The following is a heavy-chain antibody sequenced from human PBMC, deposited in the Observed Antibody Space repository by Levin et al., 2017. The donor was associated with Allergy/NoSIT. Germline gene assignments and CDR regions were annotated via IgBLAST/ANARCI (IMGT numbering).Heavy chain of an antibody. Sequence: SCAASGFTFSSYAMHWVRQAPGKGLEWVAVISYDSSNKYYADSVKGRFTISRDNSKNTLYLQMNSLRAEDTAVYYCARGIVVVVAATSNWFDPWGLGTLVTVSS. CDR1: GFTFSSYA. CDR3: ARGIVVVVAATSNWFDP. D-gene: IGHD2-15*01. J-gene: IGHJ5*02. CDR2: ISYDSSNK. V-gene: IGHV3-30-3*01.